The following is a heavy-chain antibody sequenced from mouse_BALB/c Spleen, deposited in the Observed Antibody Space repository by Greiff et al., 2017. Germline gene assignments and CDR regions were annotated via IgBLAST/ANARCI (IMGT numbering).Heavy chain of an antibody. J-gene: IGHJ4*01. D-gene: IGHD3-3*01. CDR2: ISTYYGDA. V-gene: IGHV1S137*01. Sequence: QVQLQQSGAELVRPGVSVKISCKGSGYTFTDYAMHWVKQSHAKSLEWIGVISTYYGDASYNQKFKGKATMTVDKSSSTAYMELARLTSEDSAIYYCARGRDDYYAMDYWGQGTSVTVSS. CDR1: GYTFTDYA. CDR3: ARGRDDYYAMDY.